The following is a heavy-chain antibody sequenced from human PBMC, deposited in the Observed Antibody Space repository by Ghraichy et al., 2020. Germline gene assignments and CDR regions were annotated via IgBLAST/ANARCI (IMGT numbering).Heavy chain of an antibody. CDR1: GYSISNGYY. J-gene: IGHJ5*02. CDR2: VYHSGNT. Sequence: SETLSLTCTVSGYSISNGYYWGWIRQPPGRGLEWIGTVYHSGNTYHNLSLKSRVTMSVDTSINQFSLKLSSGTAAATAVYYCARSSGVPYYFDSCNWFDPWGPGTLVTVSS. D-gene: IGHD3-22*01. V-gene: IGHV4-38-2*02. CDR3: ARSSGVPYYFDSCNWFDP.